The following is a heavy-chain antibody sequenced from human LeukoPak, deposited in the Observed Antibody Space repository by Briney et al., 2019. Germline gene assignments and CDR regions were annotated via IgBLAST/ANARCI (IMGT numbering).Heavy chain of an antibody. J-gene: IGHJ4*02. CDR1: GFTFSKYW. D-gene: IGHD6-19*01. Sequence: GGSLRLSCAASGFTFSKYWMLWVRHAPGKGLESVSRINTDGTVTTYADSVKGRFTVSRDNADNTMFLQMNSWRDEDTAVYYCATKQWLAPPPDSWGQGTPVTVSS. CDR2: INTDGTVT. V-gene: IGHV3-74*01. CDR3: ATKQWLAPPPDS.